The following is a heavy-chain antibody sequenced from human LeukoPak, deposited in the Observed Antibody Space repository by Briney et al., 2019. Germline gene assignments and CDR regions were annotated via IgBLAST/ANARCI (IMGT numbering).Heavy chain of an antibody. CDR3: ARNTLEYYYGSGSYYNAFYYYYMDV. Sequence: KPSETLSLTCAVYGGSFSGYYWSWIRQPPGKGLEWIGEINHSGSTNYNPSLKSRVTISVDTSKNQFSLKLSSVTAADTAVYYCARNTLEYYYGSGSYYNAFYYYYMDVWGKGATVTISS. CDR2: INHSGST. D-gene: IGHD3-10*01. V-gene: IGHV4-34*01. J-gene: IGHJ6*03. CDR1: GGSFSGYY.